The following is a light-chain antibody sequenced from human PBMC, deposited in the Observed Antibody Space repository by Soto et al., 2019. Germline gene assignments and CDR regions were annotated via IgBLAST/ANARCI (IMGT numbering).Light chain of an antibody. J-gene: IGLJ1*01. CDR3: SSYAGSNNLGV. Sequence: QSALTQPPSAYGSPGQSVTISRTGTSSDVGGYNYVSWYQQHPGKAPKLMIYEVSKRPSGVPDRFSGSKSGNTASLTVSGLQAEDEADYYCSSYAGSNNLGVFGTGTKVTVL. V-gene: IGLV2-8*01. CDR2: EVS. CDR1: SSDVGGYNY.